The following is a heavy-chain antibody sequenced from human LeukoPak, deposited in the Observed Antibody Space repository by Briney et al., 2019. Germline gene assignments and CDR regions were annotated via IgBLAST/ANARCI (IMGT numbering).Heavy chain of an antibody. J-gene: IGHJ4*02. D-gene: IGHD6-13*01. CDR2: IYYTGST. Sequence: PSETLSLTCNISSGSISSYYWNWIRQSPGGGLEWIGCIYYTGSTNYNPSLKSRATISVDTSKNQYSLKLSSVTAADTAKYYCARENSFSSWQRKFFDYWGQGTLVTVSS. CDR1: SGSISSYY. V-gene: IGHV4-59*01. CDR3: ARENSFSSWQRKFFDY.